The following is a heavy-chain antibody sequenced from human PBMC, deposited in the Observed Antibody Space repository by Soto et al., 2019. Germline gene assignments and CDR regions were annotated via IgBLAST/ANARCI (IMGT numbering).Heavy chain of an antibody. D-gene: IGHD2-2*01. CDR1: GYTFTSYG. J-gene: IGHJ6*02. CDR2: ISAYNGNT. CDR3: ARDWVVLVPPAMPGQNYYGTDV. Sequence: QVQLVQSGAEVKKPGASVKVSCKASGYTFTSYGISWVRQAPGQGLEWMGWISAYNGNTNYAQKLQGRVTMTTDTTTSTASLELRSLRPDDTAVYYCARDWVVLVPPAMPGQNYYGTDVWGQGTTVTVSS. V-gene: IGHV1-18*01.